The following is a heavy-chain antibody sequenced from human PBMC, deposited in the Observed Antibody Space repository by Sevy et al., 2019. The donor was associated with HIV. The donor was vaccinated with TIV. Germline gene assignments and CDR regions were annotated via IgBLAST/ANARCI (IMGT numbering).Heavy chain of an antibody. CDR3: ARDLPTGNYFKY. Sequence: ASVKVSCKASGYTFSDSYIHWVRLAPGQGLEWMGWINAASGCTKYAQKFQDRVTMTRDTSITTAYMEMSRLKSDDTAFYYCARDLPTGNYFKYWGQGTLVTVSS. V-gene: IGHV1-2*02. CDR2: INAASGCT. D-gene: IGHD2-8*02. J-gene: IGHJ4*02. CDR1: GYTFSDSY.